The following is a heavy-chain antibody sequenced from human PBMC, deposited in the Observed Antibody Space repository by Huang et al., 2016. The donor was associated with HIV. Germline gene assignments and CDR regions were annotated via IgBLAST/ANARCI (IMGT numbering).Heavy chain of an antibody. Sequence: QLVQSGAEVKKAGASVKVSCKASGFTLTTYYIHWVRQAPGQGLQWMGCIKPHKSDTKYALDLQGSVTMTRDTSISTAYMELTRVKSDDTAVYCWAGGDFAGPGGSSVVPPWSYWGQGTLLTVSS. J-gene: IGHJ4*02. D-gene: IGHD2-21*01. CDR3: AGGDFAGPGGSSVVPPWSY. CDR1: GFTLTTYY. CDR2: IKPHKSDT. V-gene: IGHV1-2*02.